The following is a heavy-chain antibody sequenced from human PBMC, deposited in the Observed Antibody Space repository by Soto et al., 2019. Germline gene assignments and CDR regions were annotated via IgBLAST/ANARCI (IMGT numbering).Heavy chain of an antibody. V-gene: IGHV3-30*18. CDR1: GFTFSSYG. CDR2: ISYDGSNK. D-gene: IGHD3-22*01. CDR3: AKDYYDSSGYYYYYYGMDV. J-gene: IGHJ6*02. Sequence: GGSLRLSCAASGFTFSSYGMHWVRQAPGKGLEWVAVISYDGSNKYYADSVKGRFTISGDNSKNTLYLQMNSLRAEDTAVYYCAKDYYDSSGYYYYYYGMDVWGQGTTVTVSS.